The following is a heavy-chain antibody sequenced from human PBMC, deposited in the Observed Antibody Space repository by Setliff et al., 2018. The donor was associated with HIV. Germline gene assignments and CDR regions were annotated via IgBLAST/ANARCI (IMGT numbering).Heavy chain of an antibody. D-gene: IGHD3-22*01. J-gene: IGHJ4*02. V-gene: IGHV4-4*07. Sequence: ASETLSLTCTVSGGSISSYYWSWIRQPAGKGLEWIGHIYTSGSTNYNPSLKSRVTISVDPSKNQFSLKLNSVTAADTAVYYCARQEAGYYFDSSGYYFDYWGQGTLVTVSS. CDR1: GGSISSYY. CDR3: ARQEAGYYFDSSGYYFDY. CDR2: IYTSGST.